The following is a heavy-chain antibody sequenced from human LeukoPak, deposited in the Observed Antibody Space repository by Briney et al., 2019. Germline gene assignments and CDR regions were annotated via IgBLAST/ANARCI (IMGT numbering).Heavy chain of an antibody. D-gene: IGHD3-10*01. V-gene: IGHV4-59*11. CDR2: IYYTGST. Sequence: TETLSLTCTVSGGSISPLYWSWIRQPPGKGLEFIGYIYYTGSTNFNPSLKSRVALSVDTSKNQISLKLNSVTAAGTAVYYCARGGVAAKYYFDFWGQGTLVTVSS. CDR1: GGSISPLY. J-gene: IGHJ4*02. CDR3: ARGGVAAKYYFDF.